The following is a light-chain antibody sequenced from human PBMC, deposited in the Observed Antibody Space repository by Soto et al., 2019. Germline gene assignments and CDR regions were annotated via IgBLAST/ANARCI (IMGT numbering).Light chain of an antibody. CDR3: QSSDSSLSGWV. J-gene: IGLJ3*02. V-gene: IGLV1-40*01. CDR2: GNS. Sequence: QSVLTQPPSVSGAPGQRVTISCTGSSSNIGAGYDVHWYQQLPGTAPKPLIYGNSNRPSGVPDRFSGSKSGTSASLAITGLRAEDEADYYCQSSDSSLSGWVFGGGTKLTVL. CDR1: SSNIGAGYD.